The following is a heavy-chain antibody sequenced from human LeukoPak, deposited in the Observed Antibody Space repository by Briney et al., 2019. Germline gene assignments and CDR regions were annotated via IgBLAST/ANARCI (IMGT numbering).Heavy chain of an antibody. CDR2: INPSGGST. CDR3: ARDSMPDSPMVRGVIIYYYYYGMDV. J-gene: IGHJ6*04. V-gene: IGHV1-46*01. CDR1: GYTFTSYY. D-gene: IGHD3-10*01. Sequence: ASVKVFCKASGYTFTSYYMHWVRQAPGQGLEGMGIINPSGGSTSYAQKFQGRVTMTRDTSTSTVYMELSSLRSEDTAVYYCARDSMPDSPMVRGVIIYYYYYGMDVWGKGTTVTVSS.